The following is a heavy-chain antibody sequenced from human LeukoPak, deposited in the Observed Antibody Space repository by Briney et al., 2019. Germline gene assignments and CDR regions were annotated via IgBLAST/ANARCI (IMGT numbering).Heavy chain of an antibody. CDR2: IYPHDSDI. V-gene: IGHV5-51*01. Sequence: PGESRKISCKASGYSFPNYWIAWMRQMPGKGLEWMGIIYPHDSDIRYSPAFQGQVTISADKSINTAYLQWSSLKASDTAMYYCARHAPSDYWGQGTRVTVSS. J-gene: IGHJ4*02. CDR1: GYSFPNYW. CDR3: ARHAPSDY.